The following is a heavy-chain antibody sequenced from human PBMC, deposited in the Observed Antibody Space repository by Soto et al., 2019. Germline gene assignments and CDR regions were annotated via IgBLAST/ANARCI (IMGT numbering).Heavy chain of an antibody. Sequence: EVQLLESGGGLVQPGGSLRLSCAASGFTFSTYAMNWVRQAPGKGLEWVSGISDSGGTTYYADSVRGRFTISRDNSKSTLFLQMNSLRTEDTAVYFCARPDRDGYNSDYWGQGTLVTVSS. CDR1: GFTFSTYA. J-gene: IGHJ4*01. CDR2: ISDSGGTT. CDR3: ARPDRDGYNSDY. D-gene: IGHD5-12*01. V-gene: IGHV3-23*01.